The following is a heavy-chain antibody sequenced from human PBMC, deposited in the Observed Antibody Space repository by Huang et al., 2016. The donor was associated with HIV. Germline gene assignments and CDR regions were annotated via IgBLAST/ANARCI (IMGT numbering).Heavy chain of an antibody. CDR3: AKVSYYDFWSGYPHDAFDI. Sequence: QVQLVESGGGVVQPGGSLRLSCAASGFTFSSYGMHWVRQAPGKGLELVAFIRYDGSNKYYADSVKGRFTISRDNSKNTLYLQMNSLRAEDTAVYYCAKVSYYDFWSGYPHDAFDIWGQGTMVTVSS. CDR2: IRYDGSNK. D-gene: IGHD3-3*01. J-gene: IGHJ3*02. V-gene: IGHV3-30*02. CDR1: GFTFSSYG.